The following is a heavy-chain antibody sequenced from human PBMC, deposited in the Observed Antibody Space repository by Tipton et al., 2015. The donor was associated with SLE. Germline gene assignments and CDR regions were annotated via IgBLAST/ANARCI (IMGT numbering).Heavy chain of an antibody. J-gene: IGHJ6*03. D-gene: IGHD3-16*01. Sequence: QLVQSGPEVKKPGASVKVSCKASGYTFTSYYMHWVRQAPGQGLEWMGIINPSGGSTSYAQKFQGRVTMTRDTSTSTVYMELSSLRSEDTAVYYCARGAGPITSLGNYYYYYYMAVWGTGTTVTVSS. CDR1: GYTFTSYY. CDR2: INPSGGST. CDR3: ARGAGPITSLGNYYYYYYMAV. V-gene: IGHV1-46*01.